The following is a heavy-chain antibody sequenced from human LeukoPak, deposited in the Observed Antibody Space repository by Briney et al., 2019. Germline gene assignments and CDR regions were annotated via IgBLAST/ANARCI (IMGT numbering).Heavy chain of an antibody. Sequence: GGSLRLSCAASGFTFRDYYMTWIRQAPGKGLEWVSYISDGTSYTNYADSVKGRFTISRDNAKNSLYLQMNSLRAEDTAVYYCARPGSGYSLDYWGQGSLVTVSS. CDR1: GFTFRDYY. CDR2: ISDGTSYT. J-gene: IGHJ4*02. D-gene: IGHD3-3*01. CDR3: ARPGSGYSLDY. V-gene: IGHV3-11*06.